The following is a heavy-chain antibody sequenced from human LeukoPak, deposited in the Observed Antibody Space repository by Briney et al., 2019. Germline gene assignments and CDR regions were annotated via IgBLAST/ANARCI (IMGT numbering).Heavy chain of an antibody. D-gene: IGHD6-19*01. CDR1: GGSISSYY. J-gene: IGHJ4*02. Sequence: PSETLSLTCTVSGGSISSYYWSWIRQPAGKGLEWIGRIYTSGSTNYNPSLKSRVTMSVDTSKNLFSLKLSSVTAADTAVYYCARDTGSSGWYSYFDYWGQGTLVTVSS. CDR3: ARDTGSSGWYSYFDY. CDR2: IYTSGST. V-gene: IGHV4-4*07.